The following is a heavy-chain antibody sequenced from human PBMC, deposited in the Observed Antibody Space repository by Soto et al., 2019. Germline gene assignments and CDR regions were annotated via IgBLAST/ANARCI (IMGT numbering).Heavy chain of an antibody. J-gene: IGHJ4*02. D-gene: IGHD3-10*01. CDR2: INHSGST. CDR3: ARGITMVRGVITRSDY. V-gene: IGHV4-34*01. CDR1: GGSFSGYY. Sequence: SETLSLTCAVYGGSFSGYYWSWIRQPPGKRLEWIGEINHSGSTNYNPSLKSRVTISVDTSKNQFSLKLSSVTAADTAVYYCARGITMVRGVITRSDYWGQGTLVTVSS.